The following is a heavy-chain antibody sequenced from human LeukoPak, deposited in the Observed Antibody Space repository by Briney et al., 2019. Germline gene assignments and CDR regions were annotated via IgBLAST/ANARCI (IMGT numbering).Heavy chain of an antibody. V-gene: IGHV3-33*01. J-gene: IGHJ6*02. CDR2: IWYDGSNK. CDR1: GFTFSSYG. D-gene: IGHD3-9*01. CDR3: AREMSVGYFDWLPPGYYYYGMDV. Sequence: PGGSLRLSCAASGFTFSSYGMHWVRQAPGKGLEWVAVIWYDGSNKYYADSVKGRFTISRDNSKNTLYLQMNSLRAEDTAVYYCAREMSVGYFDWLPPGYYYYGMDVWGQGTTVTVSS.